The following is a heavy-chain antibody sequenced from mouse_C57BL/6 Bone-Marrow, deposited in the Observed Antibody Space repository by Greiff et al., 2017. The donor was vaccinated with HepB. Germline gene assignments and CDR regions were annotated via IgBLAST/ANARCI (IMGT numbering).Heavy chain of an antibody. CDR1: GYAFSSSW. Sequence: VQLQQSGPELVKPGASVKISCKASGYAFSSSWMNWVKQRPGKGLEWIGRIYPGDGDTNYNGKFEGKATLTADKSSSTAYMQLSSLTSEDSAVYFCASPYYYDAMDYWGQGTSVTVSS. D-gene: IGHD2-1*01. CDR2: IYPGDGDT. J-gene: IGHJ4*01. V-gene: IGHV1-82*01. CDR3: ASPYYYDAMDY.